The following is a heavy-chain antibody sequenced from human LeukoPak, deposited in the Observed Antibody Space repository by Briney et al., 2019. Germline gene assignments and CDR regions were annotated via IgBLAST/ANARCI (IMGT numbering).Heavy chain of an antibody. CDR2: IRYDGSKK. D-gene: IGHD5-18*01. J-gene: IGHJ4*01. Sequence: GGSLRLSCAASGFTFSSYGMHWVRQAPSKGLEWVAFIRYDGSKKYYADSGKGRFTISRDTSKNTLYLQMNSLRATDTAVSYCAKTQGRGYSNGSDYSGPGALVTVSS. CDR1: GFTFSSYG. CDR3: AKTQGRGYSNGSDY. V-gene: IGHV3-30*02.